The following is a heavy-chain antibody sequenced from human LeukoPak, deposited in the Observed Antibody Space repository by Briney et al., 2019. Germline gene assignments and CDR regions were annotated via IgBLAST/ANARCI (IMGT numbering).Heavy chain of an antibody. CDR3: AAPRITMIAH. J-gene: IGHJ4*02. D-gene: IGHD3-22*01. CDR1: GGSFSGYY. Sequence: PSETLSLTCAVYGGSFSGYYWSWIRQPPGKGLEWIGEINHSGSTNYNPSLKSRVTISVDASKNQFSLKLSSVTAADTAVYYCAAPRITMIAHWGQGTLVTVSS. V-gene: IGHV4-34*01. CDR2: INHSGST.